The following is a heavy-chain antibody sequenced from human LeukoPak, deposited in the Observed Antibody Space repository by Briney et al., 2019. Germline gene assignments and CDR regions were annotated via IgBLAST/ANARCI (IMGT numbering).Heavy chain of an antibody. J-gene: IGHJ4*02. D-gene: IGHD6-13*01. V-gene: IGHV3-21*01. CDR1: GFTFSSYT. Sequence: GGSLRLSCAASGFTFSSYTMNWVRQAPGKGLEWVSSIDNDGSYIYYADSVKGRFTLSRDNAENSVHLQMISLRAEDTAVYYCAGIGAGSSRDYWGQGTLVTVSS. CDR2: IDNDGSYI. CDR3: AGIGAGSSRDY.